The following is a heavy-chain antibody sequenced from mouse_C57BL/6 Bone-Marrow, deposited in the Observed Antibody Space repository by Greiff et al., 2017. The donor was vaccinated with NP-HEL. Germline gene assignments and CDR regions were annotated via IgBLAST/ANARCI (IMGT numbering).Heavy chain of an antibody. V-gene: IGHV5-16*01. CDR3: ARDRESWYFDV. J-gene: IGHJ1*03. CDR2: INYDGSST. CDR1: GFTFSDYY. Sequence: EVKLVESEGGLVQPGSSMKLSCTASGFTFSDYYMAWVRQVPEKGLEWVANINYDGSSTYYLDSLKSRFIISRDNAKNILYLQMSSLKSEDTATYYCARDRESWYFDVWGTGTTVTVSS.